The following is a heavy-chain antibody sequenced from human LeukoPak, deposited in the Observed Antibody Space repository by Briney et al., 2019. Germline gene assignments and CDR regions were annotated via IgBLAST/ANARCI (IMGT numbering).Heavy chain of an antibody. CDR2: IIPIFGTA. CDR1: GGTFSSYA. V-gene: IGHV1-69*13. J-gene: IGHJ6*03. CDR3: ASGSTYYDFWSGYGDYYYYYMDV. Sequence: ASVKVSCKASGGTFSSYAISWVRQAPGQGLEWMGGIIPIFGTANYAQKFQGRVTITADESTSTAYMELSSLRSEDTAVYYCASGSTYYDFWSGYGDYYYYYMDVWGKGTTVTVSS. D-gene: IGHD3-3*01.